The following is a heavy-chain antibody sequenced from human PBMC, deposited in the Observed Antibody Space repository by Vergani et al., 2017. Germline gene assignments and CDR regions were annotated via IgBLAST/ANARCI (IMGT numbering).Heavy chain of an antibody. CDR2: LGPDNGNM. CDR1: GYNFANYG. D-gene: IGHD2-15*01. CDR3: ARGYCSGERCYSFWREIVVPFDP. J-gene: IGHJ5*02. Sequence: LLVQSGSEVKNPGASVRVTCKASGYNFANYGIAWVRQAPGQGLEGRGWLGPDNGNMKYAQKFQGRLTMTTDTSTNTAFLELRSLRSEDTAVYYCARGYCSGERCYSFWREIVVPFDPWGQGTLVTVSS. V-gene: IGHV1-18*01.